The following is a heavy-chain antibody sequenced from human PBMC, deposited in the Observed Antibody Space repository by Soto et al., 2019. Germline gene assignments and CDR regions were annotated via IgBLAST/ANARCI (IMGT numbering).Heavy chain of an antibody. V-gene: IGHV1-8*01. CDR3: VRGGSYYNSCRYSRNSGAFDI. Sequence: PPVKVSCKTAGYTFTSYDINWGRQATGQGLDGRGWMNPNSGNTGYAQKFQGRFTMTRNTSISTAYMELSSLRSEDTAVYFFVRGGSYYNSCRYSRNSGAFDIWG. D-gene: IGHD3-22*01. J-gene: IGHJ3*02. CDR2: MNPNSGNT. CDR1: GYTFTSYD.